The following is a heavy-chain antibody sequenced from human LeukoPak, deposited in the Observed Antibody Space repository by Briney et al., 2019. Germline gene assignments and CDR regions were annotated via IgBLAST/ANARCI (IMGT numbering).Heavy chain of an antibody. V-gene: IGHV3-7*01. Sequence: GGSLRLSCAASGFTFSSYWMSWVRQAPGKGLEWVANIKQDGSEKYYVDSVKGRFTISRDNAKNSLYLQMNSLRAEDTAVYYCARSVGHRRSYYELYAFDIWGQGTMVTVSS. CDR2: IKQDGSEK. D-gene: IGHD1-26*01. J-gene: IGHJ3*02. CDR3: ARSVGHRRSYYELYAFDI. CDR1: GFTFSSYW.